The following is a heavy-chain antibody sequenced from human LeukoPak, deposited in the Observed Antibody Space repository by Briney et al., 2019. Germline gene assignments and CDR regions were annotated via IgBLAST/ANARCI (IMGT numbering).Heavy chain of an antibody. D-gene: IGHD2-21*02. J-gene: IGHJ4*02. CDR3: AKDGVVTAIAYYFDY. V-gene: IGHV3-66*01. CDR2: IYTGGNT. Sequence: GGSLRLSCAASGFSVSSNYMSWVRQAPGKGLEWVSLIYTGGNTYHADSVKGRFTLSRDNSKNTVYLQMNSLRVEDTAMYYCAKDGVVTAIAYYFDYWGQGTLVTVSS. CDR1: GFSVSSNY.